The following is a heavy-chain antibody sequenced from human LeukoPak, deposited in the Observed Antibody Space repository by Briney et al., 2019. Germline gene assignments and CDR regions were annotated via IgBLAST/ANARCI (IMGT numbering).Heavy chain of an antibody. J-gene: IGHJ4*02. CDR1: GLSFSTSG. Sequence: GGSLRLSCEPSGLSFSTSGVHSVRQAPGKGLELMAVISKGGRNNHYADSVKGRFTISRDNSKSTLFLQMNSLRPEDTAIYYCARDLLNYGSAYYDVGVFDSWGQGTLVTVSS. D-gene: IGHD3-10*01. V-gene: IGHV3-30*04. CDR2: ISKGGRNN. CDR3: ARDLLNYGSAYYDVGVFDS.